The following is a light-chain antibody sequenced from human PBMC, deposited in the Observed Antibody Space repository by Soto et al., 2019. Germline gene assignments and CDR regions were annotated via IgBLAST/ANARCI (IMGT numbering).Light chain of an antibody. J-gene: IGLJ2*01. CDR1: SSDVGGYNY. CDR2: DVR. V-gene: IGLV2-14*01. CDR3: SSYTSRSTLVV. Sequence: QSALTQPASVSGSPGQSITISCTGTSSDVGGYNYDSWYQQHPGKATKLMIYDVRNRPSGVSNLFSGSKSGNTAALTISGLQAEDEADYYCSSYTSRSTLVVFGGGTKLTVL.